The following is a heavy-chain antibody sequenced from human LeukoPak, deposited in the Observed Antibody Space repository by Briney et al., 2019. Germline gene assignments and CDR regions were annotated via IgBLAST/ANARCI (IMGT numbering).Heavy chain of an antibody. Sequence: PGGSLRLSCAASGFTVSSNYMSWVRQAPGKGLEWVSVIYSGGSTYYADSVKGRFTISRDNSKNTLYLQMNSLRAEDTAVYYCAREYYYGSGTRAYYFDYWGQGTLVTVSS. CDR3: AREYYYGSGTRAYYFDY. CDR1: GFTVSSNY. V-gene: IGHV3-53*01. J-gene: IGHJ4*02. D-gene: IGHD3-10*01. CDR2: IYSGGST.